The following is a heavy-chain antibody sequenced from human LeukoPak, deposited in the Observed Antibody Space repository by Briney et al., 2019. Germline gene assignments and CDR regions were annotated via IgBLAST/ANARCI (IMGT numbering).Heavy chain of an antibody. CDR1: GASISRGTYH. J-gene: IGHJ4*02. CDR2: IYSSGAP. V-gene: IGHV4-61*02. D-gene: IGHD5-18*01. CDR3: AREDVDTGSDY. Sequence: PSETLSLTCSVSGASISRGTYHWSWIRQAAGKGLEWIGRIYSSGAPSYNPPLQSRVTISGDTSKNQFALKLTSVTAADTAVYYCAREDVDTGSDYWGQGILVTVSS.